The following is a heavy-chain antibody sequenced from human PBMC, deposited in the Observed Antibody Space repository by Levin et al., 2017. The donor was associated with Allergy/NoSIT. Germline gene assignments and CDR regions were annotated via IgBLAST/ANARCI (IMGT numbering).Heavy chain of an antibody. CDR2: IYWDDDK. J-gene: IGHJ5*02. CDR1: GFSLSTSGVG. Sequence: SGPTLVKPTQTLTLTCTFSGFSLSTSGVGVGWIRQPPGKALEWLALIYWDDDKRYSPSLKSRLTITKDTSKNQVVLTMTNMDPVDTATYYCARSYYDYIWGTSIPGDWFDPWGQGTLVTVSS. CDR3: ARSYYDYIWGTSIPGDWFDP. D-gene: IGHD3-16*01. V-gene: IGHV2-5*02.